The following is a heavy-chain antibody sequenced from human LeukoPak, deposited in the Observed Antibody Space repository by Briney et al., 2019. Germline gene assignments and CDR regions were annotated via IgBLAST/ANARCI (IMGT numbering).Heavy chain of an antibody. CDR3: ARVEATTGRNYHYYYMDV. Sequence: PGGSLRPSCGASGFYFSGYSMNWVRQAPGKGLEWVSSINSGSTYMYYADSVKGRFTISRDNAKNSLHLQMDSLRAEDTAVYFCARVEATTGRNYHYYYMDVWGKGTTVIVSS. CDR2: INSGSTYM. CDR1: GFYFSGYS. J-gene: IGHJ6*03. D-gene: IGHD1-1*01. V-gene: IGHV3-21*01.